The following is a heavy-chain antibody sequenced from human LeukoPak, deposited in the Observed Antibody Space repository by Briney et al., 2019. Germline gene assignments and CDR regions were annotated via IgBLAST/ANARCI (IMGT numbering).Heavy chain of an antibody. CDR2: IYYTGDI. V-gene: IGHV4-59*11. J-gene: IGHJ4*02. CDR1: GVSISSHF. CDR3: AGATDAYYFDF. Sequence: SETLSLTCSVSGVSISSHFWNWIRQPPGKGLEWIAYIYYTGDIKYNPSLRSRVTISIDTFNNDFSLKLSSVSAADTAVYYCAGATDAYYFDFWGQGTLVTVSS.